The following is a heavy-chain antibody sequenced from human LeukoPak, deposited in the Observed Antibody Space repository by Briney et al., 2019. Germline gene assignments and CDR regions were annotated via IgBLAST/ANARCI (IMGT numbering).Heavy chain of an antibody. CDR1: GFTFSSYW. J-gene: IGHJ4*02. D-gene: IGHD4-17*01. Sequence: GGSLRLSCAASGFTFSSYWMHWVRQAPGKGLVCVSRINSDGSSTSYADSVKGRFTISRDNAKNTLYLKMNSLRAEDTAVYDCARGVDYVGWGQGTLVTVPS. CDR2: INSDGSST. CDR3: ARGVDYVG. V-gene: IGHV3-74*01.